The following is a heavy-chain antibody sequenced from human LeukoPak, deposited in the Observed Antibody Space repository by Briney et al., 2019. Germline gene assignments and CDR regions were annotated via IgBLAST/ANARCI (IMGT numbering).Heavy chain of an antibody. CDR1: GFTFSSYA. CDR2: INHSGST. Sequence: PGGSLRLSCAASGFTFSSYAMHWVRQPPGKGLEWIGEINHSGSTNYNPSLKSRVTISVDTSKNQFSLKLSSVTAADTAVYYCARLWRAAAGRGMTGRLDPWGQGTLVTVSS. J-gene: IGHJ5*02. CDR3: ARLWRAAAGRGMTGRLDP. D-gene: IGHD6-13*01. V-gene: IGHV4-34*01.